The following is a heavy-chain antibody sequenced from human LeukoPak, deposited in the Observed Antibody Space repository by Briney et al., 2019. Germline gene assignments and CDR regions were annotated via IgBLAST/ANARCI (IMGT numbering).Heavy chain of an antibody. D-gene: IGHD1-26*01. Sequence: SETLSLTCTISGGSVSSGTYYCSWIRQPPGKELEWIGYISYIGKPNYNPCLKNQVTISKDTPKVQFTLQLSSVTAADMAVYYCARQARGSYIFDYWGQGTLVTVSS. CDR3: ARQARGSYIFDY. V-gene: IGHV4-61*01. CDR2: ISYIGKP. J-gene: IGHJ4*02. CDR1: GGSVSSGTYY.